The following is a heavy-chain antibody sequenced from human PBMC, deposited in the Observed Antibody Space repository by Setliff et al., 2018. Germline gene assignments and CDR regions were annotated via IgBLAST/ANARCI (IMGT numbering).Heavy chain of an antibody. CDR1: GGSFTYYY. V-gene: IGHV4-34*01. D-gene: IGHD2-15*01. Sequence: SETLSLTCAASGGSFTYYYWTWIRQSPGKGLEWIGNIYDSGSSNYNASLKSRLIITRDTSKNQISLKLTSATAADTAVYYCGRGFSRIEGWGNWFDPWGQGILVTVSS. CDR2: IYDSGSS. J-gene: IGHJ5*02. CDR3: GRGFSRIEGWGNWFDP.